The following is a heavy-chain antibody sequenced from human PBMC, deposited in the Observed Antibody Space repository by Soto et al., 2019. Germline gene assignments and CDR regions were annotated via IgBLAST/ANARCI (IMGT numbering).Heavy chain of an antibody. D-gene: IGHD2-15*01. CDR3: ERGGGRTLAPVS. CDR1: VYSNSAYY. V-gene: IGHV1-2*02. Sequence: ASLNVSCKTAVYSNSAYYIHWVLQAPGQGLEWMGWIDPKNGGTVSAPKFQGRVTMTRDTSNRTAYLELSRLTSDDMAIYSCERGGGRTLAPVSWGKGTSVTVS. CDR2: IDPKNGGT. J-gene: IGHJ6*01.